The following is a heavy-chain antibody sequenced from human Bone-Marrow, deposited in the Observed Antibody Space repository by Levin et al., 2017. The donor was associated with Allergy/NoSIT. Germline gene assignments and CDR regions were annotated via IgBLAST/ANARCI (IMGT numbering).Heavy chain of an antibody. V-gene: IGHV4-61*02. CDR3: ARDRLASLYYYSMDG. Sequence: LRLSCSVSGGSISSGRYYFTWVRQSAGTGLEWIGRIYTTGSTNYNPSLESRVTISRDTFKKEVYLTLSSVTAADTAVYYCARDRLASLYYYSMDGWGRGTTVIVSS. J-gene: IGHJ6*03. CDR1: GGSISSGRYY. CDR2: IYTTGST.